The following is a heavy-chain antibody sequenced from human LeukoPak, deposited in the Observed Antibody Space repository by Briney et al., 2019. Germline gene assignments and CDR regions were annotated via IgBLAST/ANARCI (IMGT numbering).Heavy chain of an antibody. J-gene: IGHJ1*01. D-gene: IGHD3-22*01. CDR3: ARVNYYDSSDYYYGEYFQH. CDR2: INHSGST. V-gene: IGHV4-34*01. Sequence: SETLSLTCAVYGGSFSGYYWSWIRQPPGKGLEWIGEINHSGSTNYNPSLKSRVTISVDTSKNQFSLKLSSVTAADTAVYYCARVNYYDSSDYYYGEYFQHWGQGTLVTVSS. CDR1: GGSFSGYY.